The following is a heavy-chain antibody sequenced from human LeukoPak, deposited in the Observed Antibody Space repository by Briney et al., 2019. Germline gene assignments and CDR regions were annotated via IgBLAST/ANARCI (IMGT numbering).Heavy chain of an antibody. V-gene: IGHV3-23*01. CDR1: GFTFNTYA. Sequence: GGSLRLSCAASGFTFNTYAMTWVRQAPGKGLEWVSAISGGGNYIYYTDSVKGRFTTSRDNSKNTLYLQVSSLRAEDTAVYFCAKNRATGLAFYDSWGQGAQVTVSS. CDR3: AKNRATGLAFYDS. J-gene: IGHJ4*02. CDR2: ISGGGNYI. D-gene: IGHD5-24*01.